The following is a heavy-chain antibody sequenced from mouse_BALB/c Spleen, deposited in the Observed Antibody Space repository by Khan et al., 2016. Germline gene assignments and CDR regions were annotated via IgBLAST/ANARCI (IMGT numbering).Heavy chain of an antibody. D-gene: IGHD1-1*02. J-gene: IGHJ4*01. Sequence: EVELVESGPDLVKPSQSLSLTCTVTGYSITSGYSWHWIRQFPGNKLEWMGYMHSSGSTNYSPSLTSRISITRDTSSHQFFLQLNSVTTEDTATYYCARYGYYAIDYWGQGTSVTVSS. CDR1: GYSITSGYS. V-gene: IGHV3-1*02. CDR3: ARYGYYAIDY. CDR2: MHSSGST.